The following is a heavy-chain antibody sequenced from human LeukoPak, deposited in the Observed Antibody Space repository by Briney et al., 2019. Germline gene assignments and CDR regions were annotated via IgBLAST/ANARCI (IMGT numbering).Heavy chain of an antibody. V-gene: IGHV1-18*01. CDR3: ASLGGDGDYCWFDP. CDR1: GYTFTSYD. Sequence: ASVKVSCKASGYTFTSYDINWVRQAPGQGLEWMGWISAYNGNTNYAQKLQGRVTMTTDTSTSTAYMELRSLRSDDTAVYYCASLGGDGDYCWFDPWGQGTLVTVSS. D-gene: IGHD4-17*01. J-gene: IGHJ5*02. CDR2: ISAYNGNT.